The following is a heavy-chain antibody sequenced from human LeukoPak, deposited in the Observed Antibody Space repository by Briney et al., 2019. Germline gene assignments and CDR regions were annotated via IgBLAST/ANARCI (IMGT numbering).Heavy chain of an antibody. CDR3: ARDHTYYYDSSGYDDAFDI. CDR2: IWYDGSNK. V-gene: IGHV3-33*01. J-gene: IGHJ3*02. D-gene: IGHD3-22*01. Sequence: GGSLRLFCAASGFTFSSYGMHWVRQAPGKGLEWVAVIWYDGSNKYYADSVKGRFTISRDNSKNTLYLQMNSLRAEDTAVYYCARDHTYYYDSSGYDDAFDIWGQGTMVTVSS. CDR1: GFTFSSYG.